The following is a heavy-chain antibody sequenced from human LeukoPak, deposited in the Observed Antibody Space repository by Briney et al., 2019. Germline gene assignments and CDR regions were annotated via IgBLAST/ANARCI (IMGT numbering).Heavy chain of an antibody. CDR2: IYTSGST. V-gene: IGHV4-4*07. CDR3: ARGYSSSWYKDY. CDR1: GGSISSYY. Sequence: SETLSLTCTVSGGSISSYYWSWTRQPAGKGLEWIGRIYTSGSTNYNPSLKSRDTMSVDTSKNQFSLKLSSVTAADTAVYYCARGYSSSWYKDYWGQGTLVTVSS. D-gene: IGHD6-13*01. J-gene: IGHJ4*02.